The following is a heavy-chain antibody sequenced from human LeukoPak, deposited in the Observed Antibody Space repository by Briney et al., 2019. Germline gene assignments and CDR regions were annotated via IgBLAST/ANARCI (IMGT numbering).Heavy chain of an antibody. CDR2: IYYSGST. V-gene: IGHV4-4*02. CDR3: TRGETYYDFWSGYYTGAYFDY. Sequence: KPSETLSLTCAVSGGSISSSNWWSWVRQPPGKGLEWIGSIYYSGSTYYNPSLKSRVTISVDTSKNHFSLKLSSVTAADTAVYYCTRGETYYDFWSGYYTGAYFDYWGQGTLVTVSS. D-gene: IGHD3-3*01. CDR1: GGSISSSNW. J-gene: IGHJ4*02.